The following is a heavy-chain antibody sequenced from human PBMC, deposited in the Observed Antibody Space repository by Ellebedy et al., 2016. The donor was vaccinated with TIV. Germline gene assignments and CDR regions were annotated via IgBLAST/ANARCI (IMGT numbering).Heavy chain of an antibody. J-gene: IGHJ6*02. V-gene: IGHV3-23*01. D-gene: IGHD2-15*01. Sequence: GESLKISCAASGFTLSNYAMSWARQAPGKGLEWLSTISIRGDSTAHADSGRGRFIMSRDNSNNLVFLQMSGLIADDTAVYYCARISGNCRGGSCYGEDVWGQGTTVTVSS. CDR2: ISIRGDST. CDR3: ARISGNCRGGSCYGEDV. CDR1: GFTLSNYA.